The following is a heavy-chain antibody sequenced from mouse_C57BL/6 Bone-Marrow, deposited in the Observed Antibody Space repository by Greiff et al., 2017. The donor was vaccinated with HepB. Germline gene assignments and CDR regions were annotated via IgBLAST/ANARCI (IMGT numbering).Heavy chain of an antibody. CDR2: ISGGGGNT. D-gene: IGHD2-5*01. Sequence: EVMLVESGGGLVKPGGSLKLSCAASGFTFSSYTMSWVRQTPEKRLEWVATISGGGGNTYYPDSVKGRFTISRDNAKNTLYLQMSSLRSEDTALYYCARQGSNRAWFAYWGQGTLGTVSA. CDR3: ARQGSNRAWFAY. V-gene: IGHV5-9*01. J-gene: IGHJ3*01. CDR1: GFTFSSYT.